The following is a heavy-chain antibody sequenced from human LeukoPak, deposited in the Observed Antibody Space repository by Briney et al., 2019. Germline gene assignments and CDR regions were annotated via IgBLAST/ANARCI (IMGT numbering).Heavy chain of an antibody. CDR2: INPNSGGT. D-gene: IGHD3-22*01. Sequence: GASVRVSCKASGYTFTGYYMHWGRQAPGQGLEWMGWINPNSGGTNYAQKFQGRVTMTRDTSISTAYLELSRLRSDDTAVYYCARNFYFDSSGYYHYWGQGTLVTVSS. CDR3: ARNFYFDSSGYYHY. CDR1: GYTFTGYY. J-gene: IGHJ4*02. V-gene: IGHV1-2*02.